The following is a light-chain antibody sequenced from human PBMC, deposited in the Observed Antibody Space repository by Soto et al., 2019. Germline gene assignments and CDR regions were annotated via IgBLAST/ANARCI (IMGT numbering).Light chain of an antibody. Sequence: QSALTQPASVSGSPGQSITISCTGTSSDVGGYNYVSWYQQHPGKAPKLMIYDVSNRPSGVSNRFSGSKSGNTAPLTISGLQAEDEADYYCSSYTSSSTSGYVFGTGTKVTVL. J-gene: IGLJ1*01. CDR3: SSYTSSSTSGYV. CDR1: SSDVGGYNY. CDR2: DVS. V-gene: IGLV2-14*01.